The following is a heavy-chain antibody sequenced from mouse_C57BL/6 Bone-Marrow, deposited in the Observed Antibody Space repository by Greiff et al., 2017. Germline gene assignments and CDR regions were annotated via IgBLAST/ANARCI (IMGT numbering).Heavy chain of an antibody. CDR3: ARYYYGSSYRFAY. CDR1: GYTFTSYW. CDR2: IHPNSGST. J-gene: IGHJ3*01. Sequence: VQLQQSGAELVKPGASVKLSCKASGYTFTSYWMHWVKQRPGQGLEWIGMIHPNSGSTNYNEKFKSKATLTVDKSSSTAYMQLSSLTSEDSAVYYCARYYYGSSYRFAYWGQGTLVTVSA. D-gene: IGHD1-1*01. V-gene: IGHV1-64*01.